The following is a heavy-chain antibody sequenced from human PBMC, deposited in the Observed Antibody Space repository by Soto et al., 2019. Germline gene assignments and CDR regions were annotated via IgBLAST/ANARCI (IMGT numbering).Heavy chain of an antibody. CDR3: ASFSPRTYYDFWSGYYTGSRNYYYYYMDV. CDR1: GGSISSYY. CDR2: IYYSGST. D-gene: IGHD3-3*01. Sequence: SETLSLTCTVSGGSISSYYWSWIRQPPGKGLEWIGYIYYSGSTNYNPSLKSRVTISVDTSKNQFSLKLSSVTAADTAVYYCASFSPRTYYDFWSGYYTGSRNYYYYYMDVWGKGTTVTVSS. J-gene: IGHJ6*03. V-gene: IGHV4-59*01.